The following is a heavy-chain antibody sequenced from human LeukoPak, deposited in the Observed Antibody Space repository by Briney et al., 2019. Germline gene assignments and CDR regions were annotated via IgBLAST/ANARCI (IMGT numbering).Heavy chain of an antibody. CDR1: GFTFSSYF. CDR3: VREGSAGDTSDDAFDI. V-gene: IGHV3-30-3*01. J-gene: IGHJ3*02. CDR2: ISSDGSNK. D-gene: IGHD1-26*01. Sequence: PGGSLRLSCAASGFTFSSYFIHWVRQAPGKGLEWVTFISSDGSNKYADSVKGRFTISRDNSKNTVYLQVNSLRPEDTAVYYCVREGSAGDTSDDAFDIWGQGTMVTVSS.